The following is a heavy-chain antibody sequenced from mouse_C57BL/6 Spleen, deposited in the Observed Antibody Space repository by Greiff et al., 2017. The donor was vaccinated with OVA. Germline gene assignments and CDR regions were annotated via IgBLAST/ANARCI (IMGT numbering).Heavy chain of an antibody. CDR2: IDPSDSYT. CDR3: ARWLLDAMDY. CDR1: GYTFTSYW. Sequence: QVQLQQPGAELVRPGTSVKLSCQASGYTFTSYWMHWVKQRPGQGLEWIGVIDPSDSYTNYNQKFKGKATLTVDTSSSTAYMQLSSLTSEDSAVYYCARWLLDAMDYWGQGTSVTVSS. J-gene: IGHJ4*01. D-gene: IGHD2-3*01. V-gene: IGHV1-59*01.